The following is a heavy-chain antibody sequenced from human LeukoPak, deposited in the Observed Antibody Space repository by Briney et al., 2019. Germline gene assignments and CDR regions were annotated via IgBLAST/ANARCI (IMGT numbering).Heavy chain of an antibody. V-gene: IGHV1-2*02. CDR2: INPNSGGT. CDR1: GYTFIGYY. Sequence: ASVKVSCKASGYTFIGYYIHWVRQAPGQGLEWMGWINPNSGGTNYAQKSQGRVTMTRDTSISTVHMELSRLRSDDTAVYYCARGGYGGNVIRDYMDVWGKGTTVTVSS. J-gene: IGHJ6*03. CDR3: ARGGYGGNVIRDYMDV. D-gene: IGHD4-23*01.